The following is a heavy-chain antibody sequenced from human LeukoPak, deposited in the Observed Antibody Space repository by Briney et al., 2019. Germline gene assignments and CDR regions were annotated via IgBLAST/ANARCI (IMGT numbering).Heavy chain of an antibody. CDR1: GGSISSYY. CDR3: AREGSCGGDCYSVDY. CDR2: IYTSGST. D-gene: IGHD2-21*02. J-gene: IGHJ4*02. V-gene: IGHV4-4*07. Sequence: PSETLSLPCTVSGGSISSYYWSWIRQPAGKGLEWIGRIYTSGSTNYNPSLKSRDTMSVDTSKNQFSLKLSSVTAADTAVYYCAREGSCGGDCYSVDYWGQGTLVTVSS.